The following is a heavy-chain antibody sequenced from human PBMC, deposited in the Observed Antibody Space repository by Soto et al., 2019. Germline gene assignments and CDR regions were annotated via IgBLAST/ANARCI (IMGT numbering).Heavy chain of an antibody. V-gene: IGHV7-4-1*02. J-gene: IGHJ4*02. CDR1: GYTFTSYA. CDR3: ARVQRINAQLDSNGYQNYLDY. D-gene: IGHD6-6*01. CDR2: INTNTGNQ. Sequence: ASVKVSCKASGYTFTSYAMNWVRQAPGQGLKWMGWINTNTGNQTYAQGFTGRFVFSLDTSVSTAYLQISSLKAEDTAVYYWARVQRINAQLDSNGYQNYLDYWGQGTLVNVSS.